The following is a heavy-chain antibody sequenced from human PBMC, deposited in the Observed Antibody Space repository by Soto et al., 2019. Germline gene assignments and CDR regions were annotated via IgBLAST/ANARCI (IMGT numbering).Heavy chain of an antibody. CDR2: IRGSGGST. V-gene: IGHV3-23*01. CDR3: AGRRGRAYYFDY. Sequence: GGSLRLSCAASGFTFSSYAMSWVRQAPGKGLEWVSAIRGSGGSTYYADSVKGRITISRDNSRNTLYLQMNSLRAEDTAVYYCAGRRGRAYYFDYWGQGTLVTVS. J-gene: IGHJ4*02. CDR1: GFTFSSYA.